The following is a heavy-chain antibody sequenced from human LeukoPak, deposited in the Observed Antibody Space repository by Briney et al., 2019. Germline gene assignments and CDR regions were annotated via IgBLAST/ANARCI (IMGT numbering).Heavy chain of an antibody. CDR1: GFTFSDYY. D-gene: IGHD6-13*01. V-gene: IGHV3-11*03. CDR3: GTIAAAENY. CDR2: IDIISTYT. J-gene: IGHJ4*02. Sequence: GGSLRLSCAASGFTFSDYYMSWIRQAPGKGLEWVSYIDIISTYTNYADSVKGRFTISRDNAKSSLYLQMNSLRAEDTAVYYCGTIAAAENYWGQGTLVTVSS.